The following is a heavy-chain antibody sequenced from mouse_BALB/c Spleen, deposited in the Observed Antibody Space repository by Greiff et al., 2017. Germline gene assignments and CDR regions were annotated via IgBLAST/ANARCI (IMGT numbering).Heavy chain of an antibody. CDR2: INPSNGRT. CDR3: ASPGRLPYWYFDV. D-gene: IGHD3-2*02. CDR1: GYTFTSYW. Sequence: QVQLKQPGAELVKPGASVKLSCKASGYTFTSYWMHWVKQRPGQGLEWIGEINPSNGRTNYNEKFKSKATLTVDKSSSTAYMQLSSLTSEDSAVYYCASPGRLPYWYFDVWGAGTTVTVSS. J-gene: IGHJ1*01. V-gene: IGHV1S81*02.